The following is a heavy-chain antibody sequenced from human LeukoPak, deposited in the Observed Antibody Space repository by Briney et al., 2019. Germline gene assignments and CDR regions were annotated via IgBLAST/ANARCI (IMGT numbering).Heavy chain of an antibody. J-gene: IGHJ4*02. Sequence: GGSLRLSCAASGFTFSSYEMNWVRQAPGKGLEWVSYISSSGSTIYYADSVKGRFTISRDNAKNSLYLQMNSLRAEDTAVYYCAREHFIEVVPAAIFRENYFDYWGQGTLVTVSS. CDR3: AREHFIEVVPAAIFRENYFDY. CDR1: GFTFSSYE. D-gene: IGHD2-2*02. CDR2: ISSSGSTI. V-gene: IGHV3-48*03.